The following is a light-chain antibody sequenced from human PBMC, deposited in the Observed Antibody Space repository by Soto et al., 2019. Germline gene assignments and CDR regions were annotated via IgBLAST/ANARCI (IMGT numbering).Light chain of an antibody. CDR2: GAS. V-gene: IGKV1-39*01. CDR3: QQTDSTPKT. Sequence: DIQMTQSPSSLSASVGDRVTISCRASRSINVYLHWYQQKPGKPPNLLIYGASSLQSGVPSRFSGGGSGTDFTLTISSLQPEDVGTYYCQQTDSTPKTFGGGTKVDI. CDR1: RSINVY. J-gene: IGKJ4*01.